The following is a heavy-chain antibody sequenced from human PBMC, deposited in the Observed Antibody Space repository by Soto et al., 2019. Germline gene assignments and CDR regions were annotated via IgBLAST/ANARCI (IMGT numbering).Heavy chain of an antibody. Sequence: SQTLSLTCAISGDSVSSNSAAWNWIRQSPSRGLEWLGRTYYRSKWYNDYAVSVKSRITINPDTSKNQFSLQLNPVTPEDTAVYYCARDRAYDILTGYFFDYWGQGTLVTVSS. CDR1: GDSVSSNSAA. J-gene: IGHJ4*02. D-gene: IGHD3-9*01. CDR3: ARDRAYDILTGYFFDY. V-gene: IGHV6-1*01. CDR2: TYYRSKWYN.